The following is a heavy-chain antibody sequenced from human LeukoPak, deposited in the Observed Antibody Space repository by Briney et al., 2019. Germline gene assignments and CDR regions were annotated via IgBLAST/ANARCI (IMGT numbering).Heavy chain of an antibody. CDR1: GGSLSSHY. D-gene: IGHD2-2*01. CDR2: IHDTGST. Sequence: SETLSLTCCVSGGSLSSHYWSWIRQPPGKGLELIGHIHDTGSTFYNPSLRGRVTISLDSSNNQFSLKLTSMTAADTAVYYCARFSSGCSTSSCYLTYCGQGTLVTVS. J-gene: IGHJ4*02. V-gene: IGHV4-59*11. CDR3: ARFSSGCSTSSCYLTY.